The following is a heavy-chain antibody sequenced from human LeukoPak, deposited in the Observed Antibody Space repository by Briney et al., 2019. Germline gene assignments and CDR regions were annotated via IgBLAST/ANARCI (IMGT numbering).Heavy chain of an antibody. CDR3: AKGVISAVAGSYFDY. CDR2: ISGSGGST. Sequence: GVLRLSCAASGLTFSSYGMSWVRQAPGKGLEWVSGISGSGGSTYYADSVKGRFTISRDNSKNTLYLQMNSLRAEDTAVYYCAKGVISAVAGSYFDYWGQGTLVTVSS. CDR1: GLTFSSYG. J-gene: IGHJ4*02. V-gene: IGHV3-23*01. D-gene: IGHD6-19*01.